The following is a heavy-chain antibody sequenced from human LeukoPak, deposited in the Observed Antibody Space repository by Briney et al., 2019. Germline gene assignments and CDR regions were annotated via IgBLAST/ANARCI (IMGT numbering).Heavy chain of an antibody. V-gene: IGHV3-15*01. D-gene: IGHD3-3*01. CDR1: GFTFINAW. Sequence: GGSLRLSCAASGFTFINAWMSWVRQAPGKGLEWVGRIKSKTDGGTTDYAAPVKGRFTISRDDSKNTLYLQMNSLKTEDTAVYYCTTDQSKDFWSGDRPNYWGQGTLVTVSS. CDR2: IKSKTDGGTT. J-gene: IGHJ4*02. CDR3: TTDQSKDFWSGDRPNY.